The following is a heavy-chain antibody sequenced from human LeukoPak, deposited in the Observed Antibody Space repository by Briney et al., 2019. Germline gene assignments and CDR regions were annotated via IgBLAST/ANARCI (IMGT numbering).Heavy chain of an antibody. V-gene: IGHV4-59*08. CDR3: ARLNDGSGSYWFDP. J-gene: IGHJ5*02. CDR2: IYYSGST. D-gene: IGHD3-10*01. CDR1: GGSITSYY. Sequence: KTSETLSLTCTVSGGSITSYYWSWIRQPPGKGLEWLGYIYYSGSTNYNPSLKSRVTISVDTSKNQFSLKLSSVTAADTAVYYCARLNDGSGSYWFDPWGQGTLVTVSS.